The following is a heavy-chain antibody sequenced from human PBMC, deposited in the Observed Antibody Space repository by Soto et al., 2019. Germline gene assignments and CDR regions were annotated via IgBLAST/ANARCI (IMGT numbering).Heavy chain of an antibody. CDR1: GFTFSDYY. Sequence: QVHLVESGGGLGKPGGSLRLSCAASGFTFSDYYMNWIRQAPGKGLEWVSYITSGDKTIYYADSVKGRFTISRDNVKNSLHLQMNSLRSEDTAVYYCARHGYLDVWGQGTTVTVSS. CDR2: ITSGDKTI. D-gene: IGHD2-15*01. J-gene: IGHJ6*02. CDR3: ARHGYLDV. V-gene: IGHV3-11*01.